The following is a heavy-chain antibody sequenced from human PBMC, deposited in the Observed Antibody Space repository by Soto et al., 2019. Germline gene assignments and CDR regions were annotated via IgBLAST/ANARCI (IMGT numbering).Heavy chain of an antibody. V-gene: IGHV4-34*01. CDR3: ARGIPGYSSSWYGS. CDR1: VGSFSVHD. CDR2: INRGGST. J-gene: IGHJ5*01. D-gene: IGHD6-13*01. Sequence: PSEALSVTCAFYVGSFSVHDWSWIRQPPGKGLDWIGEINRGGSTNYNPSLKSRTTISVDTSKNQFSLKLTSVTATDTAVYYCARGIPGYSSSWYGSWGQGTMVTVSS.